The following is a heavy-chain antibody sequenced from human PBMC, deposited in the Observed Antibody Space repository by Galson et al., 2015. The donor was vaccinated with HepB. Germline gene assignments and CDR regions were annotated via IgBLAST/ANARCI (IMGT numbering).Heavy chain of an antibody. CDR3: AKVAGDYRRWFDP. CDR1: GYTFTGYY. V-gene: IGHV1-2*06. Sequence: SVKVSCKASGYTFTGYYIHWVRQAPGQGLEWMGRINPNSGATNYAQKFQGRVTLTRDTSISTAYMELSRLRSDDTAVYYCAKVAGDYRRWFDPWGQGTLVTVSS. J-gene: IGHJ5*02. CDR2: INPNSGAT. D-gene: IGHD4-11*01.